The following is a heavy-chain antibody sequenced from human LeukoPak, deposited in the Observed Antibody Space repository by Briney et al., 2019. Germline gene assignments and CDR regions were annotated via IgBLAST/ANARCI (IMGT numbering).Heavy chain of an antibody. D-gene: IGHD6-19*01. CDR1: GGSFSGYY. Sequence: PSETLSLTCAVYGGSFSGYYWSWIRQPPGKGLEWIGEINHSGSTNYNPSLKSRVTISIDTPKNQFSLKLSSVTAADTAVYYCARSRIAVAGTTVDYWGQGTLVTVSS. J-gene: IGHJ4*02. V-gene: IGHV4-34*01. CDR3: ARSRIAVAGTTVDY. CDR2: INHSGST.